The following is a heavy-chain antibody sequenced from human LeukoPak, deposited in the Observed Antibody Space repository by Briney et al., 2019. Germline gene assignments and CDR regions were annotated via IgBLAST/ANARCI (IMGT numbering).Heavy chain of an antibody. CDR1: GFTFDDYA. V-gene: IGHV3-9*01. Sequence: GGSLRLSCAASGFTFDDYAMHWVRQAPGKGLEWVSGISWNSGSIGYADSVKGRFTISRDNAKNSLYLQMNSLRAEDTALYYCAKDYGTLGAFDIWGQGTMVTVSS. D-gene: IGHD3-16*01. J-gene: IGHJ3*02. CDR3: AKDYGTLGAFDI. CDR2: ISWNSGSI.